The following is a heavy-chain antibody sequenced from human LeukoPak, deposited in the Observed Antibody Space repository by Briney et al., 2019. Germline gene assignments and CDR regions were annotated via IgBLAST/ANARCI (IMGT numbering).Heavy chain of an antibody. CDR2: IRPRSSRI. Sequence: YIRPRSSRIYYADSVKGRFTISRDNAKNSLYLQMNSLTDEDTAVYYCAQATYSSGWYYLDYWGQGTLVTVSS. D-gene: IGHD6-19*01. CDR3: AQATYSSGWYYLDY. J-gene: IGHJ4*02. V-gene: IGHV3-48*02.